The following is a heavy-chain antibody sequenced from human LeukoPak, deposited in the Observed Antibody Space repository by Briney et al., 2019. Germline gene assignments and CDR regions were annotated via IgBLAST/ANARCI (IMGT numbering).Heavy chain of an antibody. V-gene: IGHV1-46*01. CDR3: ARAFGSGSYTLLFSDY. CDR2: INPSGGST. J-gene: IGHJ4*02. CDR1: GYTFTSYY. Sequence: ASVKVSCKASGYTFTSYYMHWVRQAPGQGLEWMGIINPSGGSTSYAQKFQGRVTMTRDTSTSTVYMELSSLRSEDTAVYYCARAFGSGSYTLLFSDYWGQGTLVTVSS. D-gene: IGHD3-10*01.